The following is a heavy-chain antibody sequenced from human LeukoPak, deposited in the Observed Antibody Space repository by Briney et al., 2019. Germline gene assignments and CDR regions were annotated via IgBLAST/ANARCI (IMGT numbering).Heavy chain of an antibody. CDR2: INHSGST. CDR1: GGSFSGYY. Sequence: SETLSLTCAVYGGSFSGYYWGWIRQPPGKGLEWIGEINHSGSTNYDPSLKSRVTISVDTSKNQFSLKLSSVTAADTAVYYCARGGMSVWGSYRPFDYWGQGTLVTVSS. CDR3: ARGGMSVWGSYRPFDY. D-gene: IGHD3-16*02. J-gene: IGHJ4*02. V-gene: IGHV4-34*01.